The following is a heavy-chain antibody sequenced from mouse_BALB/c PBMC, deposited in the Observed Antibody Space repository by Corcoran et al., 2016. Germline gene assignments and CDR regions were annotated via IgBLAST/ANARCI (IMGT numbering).Heavy chain of an antibody. Sequence: EVQLQQSGPELVKPGASVKISCKASGYSFTGYYMHWVKQSHVKSLEWIGRINPYNGATSYNQNFKDKASLTVDKSSRTAYMELHSLTSEDSAVYYCARSDAGTGFDYWGQGTTLTVSS. CDR3: ARSDAGTGFDY. D-gene: IGHD4-1*01. CDR2: INPYNGAT. V-gene: IGHV1-26*01. J-gene: IGHJ2*01. CDR1: GYSFTGYY.